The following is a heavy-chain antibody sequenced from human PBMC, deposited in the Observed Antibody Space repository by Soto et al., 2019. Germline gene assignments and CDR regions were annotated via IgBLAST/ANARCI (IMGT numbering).Heavy chain of an antibody. CDR1: GYSFTSYW. J-gene: IGHJ5*02. CDR2: IDPSDSYT. D-gene: IGHD2-2*01. CDR3: ARHVGTLLRGYCASTSCRFDP. V-gene: IGHV5-10-1*01. Sequence: GESLKISCKGSGYSFTSYWISWVRQMPGKGLEWMGRIDPSDSYTNYSPSFQGHVTISADKSISTAYLQWSSLKASDTAMYYCARHVGTLLRGYCASTSCRFDPWGQGTLVTVSS.